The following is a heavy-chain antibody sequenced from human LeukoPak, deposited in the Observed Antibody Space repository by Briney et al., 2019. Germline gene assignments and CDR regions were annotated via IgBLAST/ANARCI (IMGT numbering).Heavy chain of an antibody. D-gene: IGHD3-16*02. J-gene: IGHJ6*02. CDR3: AGLSPYYYGMDV. V-gene: IGHV3-21*01. Sequence: GGSLRLSCAASGFTFRSYRMNWVRQAPGKGLEWVSSISSRSSYIYYADSVKGQFTISRDNAKNSLYLQMNSLRAEDTAVYYCAGLSPYYYGMDVWGQGTTVTVSS. CDR2: ISSRSSYI. CDR1: GFTFRSYR.